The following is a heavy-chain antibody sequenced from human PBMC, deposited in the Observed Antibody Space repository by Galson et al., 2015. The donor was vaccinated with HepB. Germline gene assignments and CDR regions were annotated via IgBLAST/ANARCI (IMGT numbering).Heavy chain of an antibody. Sequence: SLRLSCAASGFTFSSYGMHWVRQAPGKGLEWVGSISYDGINKYYADSVEGRFTISRDSSKNIVYLQMNSLRPEDTALYYCAKDVGRNEPGIAAAGTENWFDPWGQGTLVTVSS. J-gene: IGHJ5*02. V-gene: IGHV3-30*18. D-gene: IGHD6-13*01. CDR2: ISYDGINK. CDR1: GFTFSSYG. CDR3: AKDVGRNEPGIAAAGTENWFDP.